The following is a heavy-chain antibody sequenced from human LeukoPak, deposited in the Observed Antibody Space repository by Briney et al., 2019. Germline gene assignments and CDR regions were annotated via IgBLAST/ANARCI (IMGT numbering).Heavy chain of an antibody. V-gene: IGHV1-18*01. D-gene: IGHD6-19*01. CDR2: ISAYNGNT. Sequence: GASVKVSCKASGYTFTSYGISWVRQAPGQGLEWMGWISAYNGNTNYAQKLQGRVTMTTDISTSTAYMELRSLRSDDTAVYYCARDGRGRYEGVVYYWGQGTLVTVSS. CDR1: GYTFTSYG. CDR3: ARDGRGRYEGVVYY. J-gene: IGHJ4*02.